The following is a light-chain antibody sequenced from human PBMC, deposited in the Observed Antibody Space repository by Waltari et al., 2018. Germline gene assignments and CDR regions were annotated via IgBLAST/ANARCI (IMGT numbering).Light chain of an antibody. CDR1: QSVGNN. Sequence: EIEMTHSPATLSVSPGERVTLSCRASQSVGNNLAWYQQRPGQDPRLLIYVASTRATVISDRFSGSGSGTDFTLTISALQSEDLAVYYCHQYNHWPTFTFGQGTKLQIE. CDR3: HQYNHWPTFT. J-gene: IGKJ2*01. V-gene: IGKV3-15*01. CDR2: VAS.